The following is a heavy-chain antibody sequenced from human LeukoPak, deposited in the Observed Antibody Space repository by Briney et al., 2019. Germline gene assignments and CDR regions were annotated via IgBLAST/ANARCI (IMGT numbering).Heavy chain of an antibody. Sequence: ASVKVSCKASGYTFTSYYMHWVRQAPGQGLEWMGIINPSGGSTSYAQKFQGRVTMTRDMSTSTVYMELSSLRSEDTAVYYCARGRALGSPRGWFVPWGQGTLVTVSS. CDR2: INPSGGST. J-gene: IGHJ5*02. CDR1: GYTFTSYY. CDR3: ARGRALGSPRGWFVP. V-gene: IGHV1-46*01.